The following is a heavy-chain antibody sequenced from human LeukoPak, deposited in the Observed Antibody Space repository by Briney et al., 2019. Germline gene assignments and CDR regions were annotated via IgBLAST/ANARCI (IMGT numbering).Heavy chain of an antibody. CDR3: ARDPTTVYDPPNWFGP. D-gene: IGHD5/OR15-5a*01. CDR2: INSDGSSA. J-gene: IGHJ5*02. Sequence: PGGSLRLSCAASGFTFSSYWMHWVRQAPGKGLVWVSRINSDGSSASYADSVKGRFTISRDNAKNTLYLQMNSLRAEDTAVYYCARDPTTVYDPPNWFGPWGQGTLVTVSS. V-gene: IGHV3-74*01. CDR1: GFTFSSYW.